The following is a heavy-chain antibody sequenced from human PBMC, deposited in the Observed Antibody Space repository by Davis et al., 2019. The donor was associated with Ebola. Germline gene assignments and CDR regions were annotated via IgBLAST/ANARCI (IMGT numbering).Heavy chain of an antibody. Sequence: GESLKISCAASGFTFSSYWMSWVRQSPGKGLEWVSSISNSSSHTYYADSVKGRFTISRDNAKTSVYLQMNSLRPEDTAVYYCATLLLKWSNRMDVWGQGTTVTVSS. D-gene: IGHD3-3*01. CDR2: ISNSSSHT. V-gene: IGHV3-21*01. J-gene: IGHJ6*02. CDR3: ATLLLKWSNRMDV. CDR1: GFTFSSYW.